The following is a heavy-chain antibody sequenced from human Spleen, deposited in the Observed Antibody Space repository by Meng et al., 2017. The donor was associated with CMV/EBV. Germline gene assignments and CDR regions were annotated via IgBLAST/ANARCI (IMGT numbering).Heavy chain of an antibody. CDR3: ARDNDSSGLDI. V-gene: IGHV4-38-2*02. CDR2: IYHSGTT. J-gene: IGHJ3*02. Sequence: SETLSLTCTVSGHSISSGYYWGWIRQPPGKGLEWIGSIYHSGTTYYNPSLKSRVTISVDTSKNQFSLKPNSVTAADTAVYYCARDNDSSGLDIWGQGTMVTVSS. CDR1: GHSISSGYY. D-gene: IGHD3-22*01.